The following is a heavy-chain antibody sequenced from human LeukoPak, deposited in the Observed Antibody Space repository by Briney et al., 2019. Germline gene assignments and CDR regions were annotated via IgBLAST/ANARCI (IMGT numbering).Heavy chain of an antibody. D-gene: IGHD3-22*01. CDR2: IRSRAYGGPT. Sequence: GGSLRPYCTASGFTFGDYAMIWVRQAPGKGREWVGFIRSRAYGGPTEYAASVKGRFTISRDDSKSIAYLQMNSLKTEDTAVFYGTRHLAAYYYDSSGYSYYYYYMDVWGKGTTVTVSS. J-gene: IGHJ6*03. CDR1: GFTFGDYA. V-gene: IGHV3-49*04. CDR3: TRHLAAYYYDSSGYSYYYYYMDV.